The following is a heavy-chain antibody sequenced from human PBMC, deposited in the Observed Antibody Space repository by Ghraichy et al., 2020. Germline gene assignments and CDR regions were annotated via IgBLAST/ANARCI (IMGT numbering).Heavy chain of an antibody. V-gene: IGHV4-59*01. CDR3: AREGRRGSAVHFDP. J-gene: IGHJ5*02. CDR1: GGSISSYY. D-gene: IGHD5-12*01. CDR2: IYYSGST. Sequence: SETLSLTCTVSGGSISSYYWSWIRQPPGKGLEWIGYIYYSGSTNYNPSLKSRVTISVDTSKNQFSLKLSSVTAADTAVYYCAREGRRGSAVHFDPWGQGTLVTVSS.